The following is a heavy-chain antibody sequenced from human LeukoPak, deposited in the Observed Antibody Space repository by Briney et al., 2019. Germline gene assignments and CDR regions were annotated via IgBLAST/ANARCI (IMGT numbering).Heavy chain of an antibody. D-gene: IGHD3-3*02. CDR2: IKQDGSEK. Sequence: GGSLRLSYAASGFTFSSYWMSWVCQAPGKGLEWVANIKQDGSEKYYVDSVKGRFTISRDNAKNSLYLQMNSLRAEDTAVYYCARDWGISSFDIWGQGTMVTVSS. V-gene: IGHV3-7*01. CDR3: ARDWGISSFDI. CDR1: GFTFSSYW. J-gene: IGHJ3*02.